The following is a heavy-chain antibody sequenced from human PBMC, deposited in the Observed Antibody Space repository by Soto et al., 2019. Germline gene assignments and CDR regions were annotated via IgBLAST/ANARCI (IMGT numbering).Heavy chain of an antibody. Sequence: PSETLSLTCTVSGDSINNYYWTWIRQPPGKGLEWIGYIYDSGSTSYNPSLKSRLTISVDTSKNQFSLKLKSVTAAGTATFYCARGSIPDSNGYYPWAFDIWGQGTMVTVSS. V-gene: IGHV4-59*08. CDR3: ARGSIPDSNGYYPWAFDI. CDR2: IYDSGST. CDR1: GDSINNYY. D-gene: IGHD3-22*01. J-gene: IGHJ3*02.